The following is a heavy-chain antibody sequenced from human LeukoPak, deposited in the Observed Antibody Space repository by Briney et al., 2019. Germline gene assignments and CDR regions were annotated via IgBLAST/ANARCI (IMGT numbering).Heavy chain of an antibody. J-gene: IGHJ6*02. CDR3: AKDPREYGYYYYGMDV. D-gene: IGHD3-10*01. CDR1: GFTFSSYG. Sequence: GGSLRLSCAASGFTFSSYGMHWVRQAPGKGLEWVAVISYDGSNKYYADSVKGQFTISRDNSKNTLYLQMNSLRAEDTAVYYCAKDPREYGYYYYGMDVWGQGTTVTVSS. CDR2: ISYDGSNK. V-gene: IGHV3-30*18.